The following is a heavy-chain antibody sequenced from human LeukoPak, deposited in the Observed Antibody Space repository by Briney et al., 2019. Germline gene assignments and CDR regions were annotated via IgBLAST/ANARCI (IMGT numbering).Heavy chain of an antibody. V-gene: IGHV4-59*01. CDR1: GGSISSYY. CDR3: ARVEKIQLWLQADY. J-gene: IGHJ4*02. Sequence: SETLSLXCTVSGGSISSYYWSWIRQPPGKGLEWIGYIYYSGSTNYNPSLKSRVTISVDTSKNQFSLKLSSVTAADTAVYYCARVEKIQLWLQADYWGQGTLVTVSS. CDR2: IYYSGST. D-gene: IGHD5-18*01.